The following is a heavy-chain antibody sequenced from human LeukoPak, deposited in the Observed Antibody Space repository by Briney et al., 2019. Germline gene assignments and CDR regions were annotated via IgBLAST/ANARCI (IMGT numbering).Heavy chain of an antibody. V-gene: IGHV3-30*02. D-gene: IGHD4-17*01. CDR1: GFTFSSYG. Sequence: PGGSLRLSCAASGFTFSSYGMHWVRQAPGKGLEWVAFIRYDGSNKYYADSVKGRFTISRDNSKNTLYLQMNSLRAEDTAVYYCAKDNYDYGDYDGGDYWGQGTLATVSS. J-gene: IGHJ4*02. CDR3: AKDNYDYGDYDGGDY. CDR2: IRYDGSNK.